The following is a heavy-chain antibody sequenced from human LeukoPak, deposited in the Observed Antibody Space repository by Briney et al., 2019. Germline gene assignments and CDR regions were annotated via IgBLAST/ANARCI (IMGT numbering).Heavy chain of an antibody. Sequence: SETLSLTCTVSGASISSYYWSWIRQPPGKGLEWIGYISYSGSTNYNPSPKSRVTISADTSKNQFSLNLSSVTAADTAVYYCARVGHIVAAGTYDWWGQGTLVTVSS. D-gene: IGHD6-13*01. CDR3: ARVGHIVAAGTYDW. CDR2: ISYSGST. J-gene: IGHJ4*02. CDR1: GASISSYY. V-gene: IGHV4-59*08.